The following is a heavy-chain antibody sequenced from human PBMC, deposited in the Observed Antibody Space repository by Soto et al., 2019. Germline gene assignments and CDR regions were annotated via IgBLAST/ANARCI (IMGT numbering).Heavy chain of an antibody. CDR3: VGGDPITPGNFAY. Sequence: GGSVRVSCAASGFTFSSYAMSWVRQAPGKGLEWVSAISGSGGSTYYADSVKGRFTISRDNSKNTLYLQMSSLRAEDTAVYYCVGGDPITPGNFAYWGQVPPVTFSS. V-gene: IGHV3-23*01. CDR1: GFTFSSYA. J-gene: IGHJ4*02. D-gene: IGHD5-12*01. CDR2: ISGSGGST.